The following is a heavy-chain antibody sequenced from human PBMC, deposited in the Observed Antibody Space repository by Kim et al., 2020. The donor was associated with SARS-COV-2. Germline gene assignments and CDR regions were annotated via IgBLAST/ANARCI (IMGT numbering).Heavy chain of an antibody. V-gene: IGHV4-39*01. J-gene: IGHJ4*02. Sequence: YYNPSLKSRVTISVDTSKNQFSLKLSSVTAADTAVYYCARLSRDGYNFDYWGQGTLVTVSS. CDR3: ARLSRDGYNFDY. D-gene: IGHD5-12*01.